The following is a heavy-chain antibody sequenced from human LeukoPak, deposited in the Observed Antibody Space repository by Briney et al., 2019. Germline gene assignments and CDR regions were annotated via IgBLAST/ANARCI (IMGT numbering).Heavy chain of an antibody. V-gene: IGHV3-53*01. J-gene: IGHJ3*02. CDR3: ARDEPSRGVPFDI. Sequence: GGSLRLSCEAFGFTLSDSAMSWVRQAPEKGLEWVSVIYSGGSTYYADSVKGRFTISRDNSKNTLYLQMNSLRAEDTAVYYCARDEPSRGVPFDIWGQGTMVTVSS. CDR1: GFTLSDSA. D-gene: IGHD1-14*01. CDR2: IYSGGST.